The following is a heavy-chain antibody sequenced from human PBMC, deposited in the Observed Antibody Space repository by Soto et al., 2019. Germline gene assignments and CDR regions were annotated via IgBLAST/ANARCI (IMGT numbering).Heavy chain of an antibody. CDR1: GFTFSSYA. Sequence: GGSLRLSCAASGFTFSSYAMHWVRQAPGKGLEWVAVISYDGSNKYYADSVKGRFTISRGNSKNTLYLQMNSLRAEDTAVYYCARGTRLGRLVSSYYFDYWGQGTLVTVSS. D-gene: IGHD3-16*01. V-gene: IGHV3-30-3*01. CDR2: ISYDGSNK. J-gene: IGHJ4*02. CDR3: ARGTRLGRLVSSYYFDY.